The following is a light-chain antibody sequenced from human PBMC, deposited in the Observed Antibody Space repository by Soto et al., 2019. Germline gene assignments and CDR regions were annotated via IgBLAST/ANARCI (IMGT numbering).Light chain of an antibody. CDR3: QQYGSSYT. CDR1: QSVNRSY. Sequence: EIVLTQSPGTLSLSPGERATLSCRASQSVNRSYLAWYQQKPGQAPRLLIYGASSRATGIPDRFSGSGSGTDFTITISRLEAEDFAVYYCQQYGSSYTFGQGTKLEIK. CDR2: GAS. J-gene: IGKJ2*01. V-gene: IGKV3-20*01.